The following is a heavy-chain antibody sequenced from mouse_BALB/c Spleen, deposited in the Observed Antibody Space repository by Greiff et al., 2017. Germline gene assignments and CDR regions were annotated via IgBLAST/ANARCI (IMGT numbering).Heavy chain of an antibody. J-gene: IGHJ2*01. Sequence: QVHVKQSGAELVRPGASVTLSCKASGYTFTDYEMHWVKQTPVHGLEWIGAIDPETGGTAYNQKFKGKATLTADKSSSTAYMELRSLTSEDSAVYYCTRDYRYGGYWGQGTTLTVSS. CDR1: GYTFTDYE. CDR2: IDPETGGT. D-gene: IGHD2-14*01. CDR3: TRDYRYGGY. V-gene: IGHV1-15*01.